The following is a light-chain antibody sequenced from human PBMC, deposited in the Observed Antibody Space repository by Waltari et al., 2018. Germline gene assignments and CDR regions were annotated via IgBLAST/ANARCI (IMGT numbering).Light chain of an antibody. CDR3: CSYAGSFTFI. CDR1: ASDIGAYYY. Sequence: QSALTQPRSVSGSPEQSVTFSCPGTASDIGAYYYVSWYQQHPGKAPKVLIYDVSKRPSGVPDRFSGSKSGNTASLTISGLQAEDEADYYCCSYAGSFTFIFGGGTKLTVL. J-gene: IGLJ2*01. V-gene: IGLV2-11*01. CDR2: DVS.